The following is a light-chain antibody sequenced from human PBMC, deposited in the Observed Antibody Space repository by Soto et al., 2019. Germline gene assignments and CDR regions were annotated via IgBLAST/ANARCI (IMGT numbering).Light chain of an antibody. CDR1: QSVSSRY. Sequence: EIVLTQSPGTLSLSPGERATLSCRASQSVSSRYLSWYQQKPGQAPRLLIYGASSRATGIPDRFSGSGSGTDFSLTIAGLEPEDLAVYYCQQYDSSPPSTFGQGTKLEIK. CDR3: QQYDSSPPST. J-gene: IGKJ2*01. V-gene: IGKV3-20*01. CDR2: GAS.